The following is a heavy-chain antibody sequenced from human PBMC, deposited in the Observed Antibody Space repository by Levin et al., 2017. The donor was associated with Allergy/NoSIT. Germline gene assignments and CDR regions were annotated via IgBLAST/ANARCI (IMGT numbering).Heavy chain of an antibody. V-gene: IGHV4-39*01. CDR2: IYKSGST. D-gene: IGHD6-19*01. CDR3: ATRHQQWLVLDP. Sequence: TSSETLSLSCTVSGGSISSSNDYWGWIRQPPGKGLEWIGTIYKSGSTYYNPSLKSRITISIDTSKNQFSLKLNSVTAADTAVYYCATRHQQWLVLDPWGQGTLVTVSS. J-gene: IGHJ5*02. CDR1: GGSISSSNDY.